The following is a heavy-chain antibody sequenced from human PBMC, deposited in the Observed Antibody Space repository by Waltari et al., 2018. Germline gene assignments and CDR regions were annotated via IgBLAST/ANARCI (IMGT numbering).Heavy chain of an antibody. CDR3: ARLPRGSVIIGAFDI. Sequence: VQLQESGPGLVKPSETLSLRCNVSGDSIRSHFWSWIRQAPVKGLEWIGHMYVSGTKDYNPSLKSRVASSIDTSKNHFSLNLRSVTAADTAIYYCARLPRGSVIIGAFDIWGQGTQVTVSS. V-gene: IGHV4-59*11. J-gene: IGHJ3*02. CDR1: GDSIRSHF. D-gene: IGHD3-22*01. CDR2: MYVSGTK.